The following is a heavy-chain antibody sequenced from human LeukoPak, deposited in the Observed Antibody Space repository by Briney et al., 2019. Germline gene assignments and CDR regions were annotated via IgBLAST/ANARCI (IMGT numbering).Heavy chain of an antibody. V-gene: IGHV4-34*01. J-gene: IGHJ4*02. Sequence: SETLSLTCAVYGGSFSGYYWSWIRQPPGKGLEWIGEINHSGSTNYNPSLKSRVTISVDTSKNQFSLKLSSVTAADTAVYYCARGVKGGRTYGSGRVGQRIQLWSHIDYWGQGTLVTVSS. CDR2: INHSGST. CDR3: ARGVKGGRTYGSGRVGQRIQLWSHIDY. CDR1: GGSFSGYY. D-gene: IGHD5-18*01.